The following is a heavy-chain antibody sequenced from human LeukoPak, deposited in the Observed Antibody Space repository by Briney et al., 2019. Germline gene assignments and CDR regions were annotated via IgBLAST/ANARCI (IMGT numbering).Heavy chain of an antibody. CDR1: GFRFEAYA. J-gene: IGHJ6*02. V-gene: IGHV3-43*02. CDR3: GTWAFYVGLDV. CDR2: LNEDGDRT. Sequence: GGSLRLSCAASGFRFEAYAMHWVRHVPGKGLEWVSHLNEDGDRTYYADSVKGRFTISRDNSKNSLYLQMNSLRSEDTALYYCGTWAFYVGLDVWGQGITVTVSS. D-gene: IGHD2/OR15-2a*01.